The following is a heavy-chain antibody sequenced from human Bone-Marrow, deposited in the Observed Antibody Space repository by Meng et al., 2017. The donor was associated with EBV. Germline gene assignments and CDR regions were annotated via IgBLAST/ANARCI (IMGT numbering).Heavy chain of an antibody. CDR3: AHTIIPAAGTADY. CDR2: INWNDDK. Sequence: PTPVKHTPTLTLDFTLPCVSLCTSCLCVGCSRQPPGKARRWLAIINWNDDKRDSPSLKSRLTITKDTSKTQVVLTMTNMDPVDTATYYCAHTIIPAAGTADYWGQGTLVTVSS. CDR1: CVSLCTSCLC. J-gene: IGHJ4*02. V-gene: IGHV2-5*01. D-gene: IGHD6-13*01.